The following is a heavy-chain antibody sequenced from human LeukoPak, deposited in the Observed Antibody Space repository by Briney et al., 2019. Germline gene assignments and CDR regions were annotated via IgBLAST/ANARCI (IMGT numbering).Heavy chain of an antibody. CDR2: IYYSRNI. V-gene: IGHV4-59*01. Sequence: KPSETLSLTCTVSDDSISSYYWSWIRRPPGKGLEWIGYIYYSRNINYNPSLKSRVTISVDTSKKQLSLKLSSVTAADIAVYYRARAKKAVAGFFDYWGQGTLVTVSS. D-gene: IGHD6-19*01. CDR1: DDSISSYY. CDR3: ARAKKAVAGFFDY. J-gene: IGHJ4*02.